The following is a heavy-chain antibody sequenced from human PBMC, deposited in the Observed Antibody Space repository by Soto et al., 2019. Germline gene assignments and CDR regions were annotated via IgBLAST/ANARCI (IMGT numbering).Heavy chain of an antibody. Sequence: EVQLVESGGGLVQPGGSLRLSCAASGFTFSTYSMNWVRQAPGKGLEWVSYISSTGNTIYYPDSVKGRFTISRDTAKKSLHLQMNSLRAEDTAVYYCARSGYFDYWGQGTLVTVSS. D-gene: IGHD2-8*02. CDR2: ISSTGNTI. CDR1: GFTFSTYS. V-gene: IGHV3-48*01. CDR3: ARSGYFDY. J-gene: IGHJ4*02.